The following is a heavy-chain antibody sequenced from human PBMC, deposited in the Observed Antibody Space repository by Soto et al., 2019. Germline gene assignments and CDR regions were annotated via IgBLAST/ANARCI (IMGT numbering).Heavy chain of an antibody. J-gene: IGHJ4*02. Sequence: QVQLVESGGGVVQPGRSLKLSCAASGFIFGRIGMSWVRQPPGKGLEWVSVIWNNGSNKHYADSVQGRFTISRDNSKNTLYLEMDSLRAEDTAVYYCAREHEIEFGNFGPAGFDYWGQGTLVTVSS. V-gene: IGHV3-33*01. CDR2: IWNNGSNK. CDR3: AREHEIEFGNFGPAGFDY. CDR1: GFIFGRIG. D-gene: IGHD4-4*01.